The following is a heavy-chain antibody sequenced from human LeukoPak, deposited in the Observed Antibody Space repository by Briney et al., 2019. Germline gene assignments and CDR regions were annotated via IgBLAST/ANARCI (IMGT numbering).Heavy chain of an antibody. D-gene: IGHD4-17*01. V-gene: IGHV3-9*03. Sequence: GRSLRLSCAASGFTFDDYAMHWVRQAPGTGLEWVSGISWNSGSIGYADSVKGRFTISRDNAKNSLYLQMNSLRAEDMALYYCAKAGHGDYIDYWGQGTLVTVSS. CDR2: ISWNSGSI. CDR3: AKAGHGDYIDY. CDR1: GFTFDDYA. J-gene: IGHJ4*02.